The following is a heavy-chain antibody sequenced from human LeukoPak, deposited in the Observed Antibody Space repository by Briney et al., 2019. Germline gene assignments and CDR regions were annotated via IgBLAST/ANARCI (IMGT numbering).Heavy chain of an antibody. CDR1: GFTFSSYA. Sequence: PGRSLRLSCAASGFTFSSYAMHWVRQAPGKGLGWVAVISYDGSNKYYACSVKGRFTISRDNSKNSLYLQMNSLRAEDTAVYYCARDRGSYLDYWGQGTLVTVSS. J-gene: IGHJ4*02. V-gene: IGHV3-30-3*01. D-gene: IGHD3-16*01. CDR3: ARDRGSYLDY. CDR2: ISYDGSNK.